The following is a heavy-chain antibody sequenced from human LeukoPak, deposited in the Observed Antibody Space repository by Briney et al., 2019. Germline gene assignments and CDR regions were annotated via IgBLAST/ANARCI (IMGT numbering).Heavy chain of an antibody. CDR1: GGSISSYY. J-gene: IGHJ4*02. CDR2: IYYSGST. D-gene: IGHD5-12*01. Sequence: SETLSLTCTVSGGSISSYYWSWIRQPPGKGLEWIGYIYYSGSTNYNPSLKSRVTISVDTSKNQFSLKLSSVTAADTAVYYCASIVATISSRDYWGQGTLVTVSS. V-gene: IGHV4-59*08. CDR3: ASIVATISSRDY.